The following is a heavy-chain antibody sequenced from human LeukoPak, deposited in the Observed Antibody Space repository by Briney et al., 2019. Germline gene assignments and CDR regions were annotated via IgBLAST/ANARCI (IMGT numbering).Heavy chain of an antibody. J-gene: IGHJ6*03. CDR2: ISSSSSYI. CDR1: GFTFSSYS. D-gene: IGHD1-26*01. Sequence: TGGSLRLSCAASGFTFSSYSMNWVRQAPGKGLEWVSSISSSSSYIYYADSVKGRFTISRDNAKNSLYLQMNSLRAEDTAVYYCARCGSNYYYYYYMDVWGKGTTVTVSS. V-gene: IGHV3-21*01. CDR3: ARCGSNYYYYYYMDV.